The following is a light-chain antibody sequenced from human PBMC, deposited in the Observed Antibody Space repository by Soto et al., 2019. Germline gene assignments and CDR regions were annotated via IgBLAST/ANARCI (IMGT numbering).Light chain of an antibody. CDR3: CSYASGSTWV. J-gene: IGLJ3*02. V-gene: IGLV2-23*01. CDR1: SDDVGSYNL. Sequence: QLVLTQPASVSGSPGQSITVSCTGTSDDVGSYNLVSWYQHHPGKAPKIMIYEGIKRPSGISSRCSGSTSGNTASLTISGLQAEDEADYYCCSYASGSTWVFGGGTKLTV. CDR2: EGI.